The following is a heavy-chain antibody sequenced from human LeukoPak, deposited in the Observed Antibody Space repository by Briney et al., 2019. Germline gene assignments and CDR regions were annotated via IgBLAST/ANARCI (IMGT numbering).Heavy chain of an antibody. J-gene: IGHJ4*02. D-gene: IGHD3-22*01. Sequence: PSETLSLTCTVSGGSVSGYYWSWIRQPPGKGLEFIGYIFYSGSTKYNPSLKSRVTISVDTSQNQFSLKLSSVTAADTAVYYCARVMDHGYSDYWGQGTLVNGSS. CDR1: GGSVSGYY. CDR3: ARVMDHGYSDY. CDR2: IFYSGST. V-gene: IGHV4-59*02.